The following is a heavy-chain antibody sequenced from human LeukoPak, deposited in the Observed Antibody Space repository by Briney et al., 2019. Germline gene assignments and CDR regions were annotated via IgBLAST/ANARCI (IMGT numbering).Heavy chain of an antibody. Sequence: SETLSLTCTVSGYSISSGYYWGWTRQPPGKGLEWIGSIYHSGSTYYNPSLKSRVTISVDTSKNQFSLKLSSVTAADTAVYYCARAAYYYDSSGYPHDAFDIWGQGTMVTVSS. D-gene: IGHD3-22*01. CDR2: IYHSGST. J-gene: IGHJ3*02. CDR1: GYSISSGYY. V-gene: IGHV4-38-2*02. CDR3: ARAAYYYDSSGYPHDAFDI.